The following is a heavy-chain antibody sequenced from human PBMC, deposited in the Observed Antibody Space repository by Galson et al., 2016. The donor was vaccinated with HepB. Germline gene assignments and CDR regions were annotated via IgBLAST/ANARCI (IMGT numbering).Heavy chain of an antibody. CDR2: IYYSGST. CDR1: GGSISSYY. CDR3: ARGIGFIGDDY. Sequence: ETLSLTCTVSGGSISSYYWSWIRQPPGKGLEWIGYIYYSGSTNYNPSLKSRVTISVDTAKNQFSLKLTSVTAADTAVYYCARGIGFIGDDYWGQGTLVTVSS. V-gene: IGHV4-59*01. D-gene: IGHD3-16*01. J-gene: IGHJ4*02.